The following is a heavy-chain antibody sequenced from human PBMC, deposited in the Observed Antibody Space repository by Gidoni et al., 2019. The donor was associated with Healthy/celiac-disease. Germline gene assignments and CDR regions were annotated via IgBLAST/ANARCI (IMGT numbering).Heavy chain of an antibody. V-gene: IGHV4-39*01. Sequence: QLQLQESGPGLVKPSETLSLACTGPGGHLSSSSYFWGWLRQPPGKGLGWIGSIYYSGTTYYTPSLKSRVTISVDTSKNQFSLKLSSVTAADTAVYYCARLYSSSWNGALYFDYWGQGTLVTVSS. D-gene: IGHD6-13*01. CDR3: ARLYSSSWNGALYFDY. CDR1: GGHLSSSSYF. CDR2: IYYSGTT. J-gene: IGHJ4*02.